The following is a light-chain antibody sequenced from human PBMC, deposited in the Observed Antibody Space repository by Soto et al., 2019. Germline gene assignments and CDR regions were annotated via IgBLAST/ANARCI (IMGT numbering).Light chain of an antibody. V-gene: IGKV3-11*01. Sequence: EVAVTQSPATLSVSPVERATLSCMASQSVRRYLDWYRQRTGQPPRLLIYDASNRAAGIPARLSGSGFGTDLSLTINNIQNEDFAVYYCQQRNSWPITFGHGTRLEIK. CDR3: QQRNSWPIT. CDR1: QSVRRY. J-gene: IGKJ5*01. CDR2: DAS.